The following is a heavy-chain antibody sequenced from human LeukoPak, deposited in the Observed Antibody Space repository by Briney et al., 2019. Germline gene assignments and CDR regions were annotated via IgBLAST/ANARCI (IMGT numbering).Heavy chain of an antibody. CDR3: ARCYYDGSGFYYYFDY. Sequence: GGSLRLSCAVSGFTVSAHHMSWVRQAPGKGLECVSFLYTGGDTYYADSVKGRFTISRDNPKNTVFLQMGSLRGEDTAVYYCARCYYDGSGFYYYFDYWGQGTLVTVSS. CDR1: GFTVSAHH. J-gene: IGHJ4*02. D-gene: IGHD3-22*01. CDR2: LYTGGDT. V-gene: IGHV3-53*01.